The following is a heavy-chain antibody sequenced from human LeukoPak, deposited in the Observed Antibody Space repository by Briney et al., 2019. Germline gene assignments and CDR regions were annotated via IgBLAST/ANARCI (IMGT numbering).Heavy chain of an antibody. CDR1: GYTVTGYY. J-gene: IGHJ4*02. V-gene: IGHV1-2*02. D-gene: IGHD2-2*01. CDR3: ARGAHRAAYQLLWEGYFDY. Sequence: ASVKVSCKASGYTVTGYYMHWVRQAPGQGLEWMGWINPNSGGTNYAQKFQGRVTMTRDTSISTAYMELSRLRSDDTAVYYCARGAHRAAYQLLWEGYFDYWGQGTLVTVSS. CDR2: INPNSGGT.